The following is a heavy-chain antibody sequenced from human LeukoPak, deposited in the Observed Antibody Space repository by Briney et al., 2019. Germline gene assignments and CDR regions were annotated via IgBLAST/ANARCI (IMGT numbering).Heavy chain of an antibody. CDR3: ARVTINYDFWSGYSVDGFDY. D-gene: IGHD3-3*01. V-gene: IGHV1-18*01. CDR2: ISAYNGNT. J-gene: IGHJ4*02. Sequence: ASVKVSCKASGYTFTSYGISWVREAPGQGLEWMGWISAYNGNTNYAQKLQGRVTMTTDTSTSTAYMELRSLRSDDTAVYYCARVTINYDFWSGYSVDGFDYWGQGTLVTVSS. CDR1: GYTFTSYG.